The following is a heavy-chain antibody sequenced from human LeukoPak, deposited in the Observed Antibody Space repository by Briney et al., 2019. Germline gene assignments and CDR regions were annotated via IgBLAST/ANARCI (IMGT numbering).Heavy chain of an antibody. D-gene: IGHD3-9*01. CDR1: GGSFSSYY. J-gene: IGHJ4*02. V-gene: IGHV4-39*01. CDR3: ARHPYDILTGYYFFYFDY. CDR2: IYYSGST. Sequence: SETLSLTCAVYGGSFSSYYWGWIRQPPGKGLEWIGSIYYSGSTYYNPSLKSRVTISVDTSKNQFSLKLSSVTAADTAVYYCARHPYDILTGYYFFYFDYWGQGTLVTVSS.